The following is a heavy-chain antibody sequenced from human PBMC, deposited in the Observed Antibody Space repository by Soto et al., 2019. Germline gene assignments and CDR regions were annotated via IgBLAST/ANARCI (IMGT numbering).Heavy chain of an antibody. CDR2: ISGSGGST. CDR3: STTADPEQCLEINWLDP. V-gene: IGHV3-23*01. CDR1: GFTFSSYA. Sequence: PRGSLILSCAASGFTFSSYAMSWVRQAPGKGLEWVSAISGSGGSTYYADSVKGRFTISRDNSKNTLYLQMNSLRAEDTAVYYCSTTADPEQCLEINWLDPWAQG. D-gene: IGHD6-19*01. J-gene: IGHJ5*02.